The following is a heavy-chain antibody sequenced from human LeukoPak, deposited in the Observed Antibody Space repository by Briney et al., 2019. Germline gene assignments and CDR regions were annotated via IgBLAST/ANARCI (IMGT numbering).Heavy chain of an antibody. CDR3: ARVTTGGYYNC. CDR1: GGSISSGSYY. D-gene: IGHD3-22*01. Sequence: SQTLSLTCTVSGGSISSGSYYWSWVRQPAGKGLEWIGRIYTSGITNYNPSLKSRVTISVDTSKNQFSLKLSSVTAADTAVYYCARVTTGGYYNCWGQGTLVTVSS. V-gene: IGHV4-61*02. J-gene: IGHJ4*02. CDR2: IYTSGIT.